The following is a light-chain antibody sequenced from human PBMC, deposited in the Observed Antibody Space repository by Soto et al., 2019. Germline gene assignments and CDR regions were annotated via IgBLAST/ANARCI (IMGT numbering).Light chain of an antibody. J-gene: IGKJ3*01. CDR2: GAS. CDR3: QQYGSSFT. CDR1: QSVSSSY. Sequence: EIVLTQSPGTLSLSPGERATLSCRASQSVSSSYLAWYQQKPGQAPRLLIYGASSRATGIPDRFSGSVSGTGFTLTISRLEPEDFAVYYCQQYGSSFTFGPGTKVDIK. V-gene: IGKV3-20*01.